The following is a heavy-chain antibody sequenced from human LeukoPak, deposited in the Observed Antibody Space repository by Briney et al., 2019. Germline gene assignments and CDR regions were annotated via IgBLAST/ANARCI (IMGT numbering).Heavy chain of an antibody. V-gene: IGHV3-23*01. J-gene: IGHJ4*02. CDR2: ISGSGGNT. Sequence: PGGSLRLSCAASGFTFSSYAMSWVRQAPGTGLEWVSSISGSGGNTYYADSVKGRFTISRDNSKNTLYMQMNSLRAEDTAVYYCAKLVTHFDYWGQGTLVTVSS. D-gene: IGHD4-23*01. CDR1: GFTFSSYA. CDR3: AKLVTHFDY.